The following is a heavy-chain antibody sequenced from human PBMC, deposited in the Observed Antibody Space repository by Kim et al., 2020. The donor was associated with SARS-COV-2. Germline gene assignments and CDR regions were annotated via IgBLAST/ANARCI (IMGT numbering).Heavy chain of an antibody. Sequence: SETLSLTCAVYGGSFSGYYWSWIRQPPGKGLEWIGEINHSGSTNYNPSLKSRVTISVDTSKNQFSLKLSSVTAADTAVYYCARGSLHCSSTSCTFDYWG. D-gene: IGHD2-2*01. CDR3: ARGSLHCSSTSCTFDY. J-gene: IGHJ4*01. CDR2: INHSGST. CDR1: GGSFSGYY. V-gene: IGHV4-34*01.